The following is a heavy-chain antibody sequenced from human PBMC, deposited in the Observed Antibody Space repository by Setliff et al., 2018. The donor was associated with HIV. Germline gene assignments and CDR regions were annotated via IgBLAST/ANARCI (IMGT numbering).Heavy chain of an antibody. Sequence: GGSLRLSCAASGFTFSSYAMSWVRQAPGKGLEWVSAISGSGGSTYYADSVKGRFTISRDNSKNTLYLQMNSLRAEDTAVYYCAKARIVLMVYATGFDYWGQGTLVTVS. CDR1: GFTFSSYA. V-gene: IGHV3-23*01. CDR3: AKARIVLMVYATGFDY. J-gene: IGHJ4*02. D-gene: IGHD2-8*01. CDR2: ISGSGGST.